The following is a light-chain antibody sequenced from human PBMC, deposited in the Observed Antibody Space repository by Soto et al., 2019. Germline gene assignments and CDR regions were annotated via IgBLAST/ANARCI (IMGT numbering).Light chain of an antibody. CDR1: SGDVGGYNF. V-gene: IGLV2-11*01. CDR3: CSYGGSYTWV. J-gene: IGLJ3*02. Sequence: QSVLTQPRSVSGSPGQSVTISCTGTSGDVGGYNFVSWYQQNPGKAPTLMIFDVSQRPSGVPDRFSGSKSGNTASLTISGLQAQDEADYYCCSYGGSYTWVFGGGTKVTVL. CDR2: DVS.